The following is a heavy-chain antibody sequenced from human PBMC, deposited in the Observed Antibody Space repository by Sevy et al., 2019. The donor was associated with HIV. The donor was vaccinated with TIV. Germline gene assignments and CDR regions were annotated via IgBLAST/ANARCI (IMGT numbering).Heavy chain of an antibody. Sequence: GGSLRLSCTASGFTFSNVWMTWVRQAPGKGLEWVGRIKSNTDGGTTDYAAPVKGRFTISRDDSKNTLYLQMNSLKTEDTAVYYCTTDQLVPAVSDTGGYYYYWGQGTLVTVSS. CDR2: IKSNTDGGTT. J-gene: IGHJ4*02. V-gene: IGHV3-15*01. D-gene: IGHD3-22*01. CDR3: TTDQLVPAVSDTGGYYYY. CDR1: GFTFSNVW.